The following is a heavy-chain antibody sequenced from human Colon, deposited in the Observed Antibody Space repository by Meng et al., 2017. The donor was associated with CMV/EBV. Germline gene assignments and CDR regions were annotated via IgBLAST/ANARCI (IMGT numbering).Heavy chain of an antibody. V-gene: IGHV3-15*01. J-gene: IGHJ6*02. CDR2: IKSKNDGGTT. CDR1: GFTFSNVW. CDR3: TTDEATSGEIIDYGMDV. D-gene: IGHD3-3*01. Sequence: GGSLRLSCTVSGFTFSNVWMSWVRQAPGKGLEWVGRIKSKNDGGTTDYAAPVKGRFTISTDDSKNTLYLQMNSLKTEDTAVYYCTTDEATSGEIIDYGMDVWGQGTTVTVSS.